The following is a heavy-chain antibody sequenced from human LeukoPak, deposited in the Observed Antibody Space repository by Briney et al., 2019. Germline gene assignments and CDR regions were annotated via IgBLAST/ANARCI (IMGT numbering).Heavy chain of an antibody. Sequence: QPGGSLRLSCAASGFTFSSYEMNWVRQAPGKGLEWVSYISSSSSIYYADSVKGRFTISRDNAKSSLYLQMNSLRAEDTAVYYCARAWEGRRYYFDYWGQGTLVTVSS. J-gene: IGHJ4*02. CDR1: GFTFSSYE. CDR2: ISSSSSI. CDR3: ARAWEGRRYYFDY. V-gene: IGHV3-48*03. D-gene: IGHD1-26*01.